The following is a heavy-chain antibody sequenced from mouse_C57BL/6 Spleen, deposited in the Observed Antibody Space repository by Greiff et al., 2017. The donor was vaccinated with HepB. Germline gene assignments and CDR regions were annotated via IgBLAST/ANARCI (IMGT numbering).Heavy chain of an antibody. CDR3: ARSKGYGSSYYFDY. CDR2: IYPGDGDT. Sequence: QVQLQQSGAELVKPGASVKISCKASGYAFSSYWMNWVKQRPGKGLEWIGQIYPGDGDTNYNGKFKGKATLTADKSSSTAYTQLSSLTSEDSAVYFCARSKGYGSSYYFDYWGQGTTLTVSS. CDR1: GYAFSSYW. V-gene: IGHV1-80*01. J-gene: IGHJ2*01. D-gene: IGHD1-1*01.